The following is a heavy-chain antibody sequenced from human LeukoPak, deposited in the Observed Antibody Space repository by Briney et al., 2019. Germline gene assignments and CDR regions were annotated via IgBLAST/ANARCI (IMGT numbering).Heavy chain of an antibody. CDR3: ATFYSGSYYSPGRISPTYRSGDFDY. V-gene: IGHV3-7*01. D-gene: IGHD1-26*01. CDR1: GSTFSSYW. Sequence: PGGSLRLSCAASGSTFSSYWMSWVRQAPGKGLEWVANIKQDGSEKYYVDSVKGRFTISRDNAKNSLYLQMNSLRAEDTAVYYCATFYSGSYYSPGRISPTYRSGDFDYWGQGTLVTVSS. J-gene: IGHJ4*02. CDR2: IKQDGSEK.